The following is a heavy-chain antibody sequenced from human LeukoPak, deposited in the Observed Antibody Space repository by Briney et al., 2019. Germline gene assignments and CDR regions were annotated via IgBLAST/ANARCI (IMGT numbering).Heavy chain of an antibody. D-gene: IGHD6-13*01. Sequence: GGSLRLSCAASGFTFSSYAMHWVRQAPGKGLEWVAVISYDGSNKYYADSVKGRFTISRDNSKNTLYLQMSSLRAEDTAVYYCVKDLAAAGHYIFDYWGQGTLVTVSS. J-gene: IGHJ4*02. CDR3: VKDLAAAGHYIFDY. CDR2: ISYDGSNK. CDR1: GFTFSSYA. V-gene: IGHV3-30*14.